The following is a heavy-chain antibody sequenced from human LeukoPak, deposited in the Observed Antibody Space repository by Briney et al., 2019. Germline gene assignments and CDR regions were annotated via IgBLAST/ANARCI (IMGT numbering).Heavy chain of an antibody. CDR3: ARGSNWFGFDY. CDR1: GGSFSGYY. V-gene: IGHV4-34*01. Sequence: SETLSLTCAVYGGSFSGYYWSWIRQPPGKGLEWIGEINHSGSTNYNPSLKSRVTISVDTSKNQFSLKLSSVTAADTAVYYCARGSNWFGFDYWGQGTLVTVSS. D-gene: IGHD1-20*01. CDR2: INHSGST. J-gene: IGHJ4*02.